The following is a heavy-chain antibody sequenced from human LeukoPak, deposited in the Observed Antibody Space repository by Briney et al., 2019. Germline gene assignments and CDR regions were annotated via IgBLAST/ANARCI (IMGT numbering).Heavy chain of an antibody. CDR1: GFTFSSYA. CDR3: ARDASGGYYLFDY. CDR2: ISYDGSNK. V-gene: IGHV3-30*04. Sequence: PGGSLRLSCAASGFTFSSYAMHWVRQAPGKGLEWVAVISYDGSNKYYADSVKGRFTISRDNSKNTLYLQMNSPRAEDTAVYYCARDASGGYYLFDYWGQGTLVTVSS. J-gene: IGHJ4*02. D-gene: IGHD3-22*01.